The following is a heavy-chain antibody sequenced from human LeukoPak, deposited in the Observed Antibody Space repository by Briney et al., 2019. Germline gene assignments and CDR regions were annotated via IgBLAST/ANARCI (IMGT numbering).Heavy chain of an antibody. Sequence: ASVKVSCKASGYTFTSYGISWVRQAPGQGLEWMGWISAYNGNTNYAQKLQGRVTMTTDTSTSTAYMELRSLRSDDTAVYYCARDAYYDFWSGYPPYYYYGMDVWGQGTTVTVSS. D-gene: IGHD3-3*01. CDR2: ISAYNGNT. V-gene: IGHV1-18*01. CDR1: GYTFTSYG. CDR3: ARDAYYDFWSGYPPYYYYGMDV. J-gene: IGHJ6*02.